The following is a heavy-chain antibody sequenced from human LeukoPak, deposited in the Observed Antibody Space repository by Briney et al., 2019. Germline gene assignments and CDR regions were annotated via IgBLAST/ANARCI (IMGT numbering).Heavy chain of an antibody. CDR2: ISYDGSNK. CDR3: AKEMKGLWQYYFDY. J-gene: IGHJ4*02. D-gene: IGHD5-18*01. CDR1: GFTFSSYG. V-gene: IGHV3-30*18. Sequence: PGGSLRLSCAATGFTFSSYGMHWVRQAPGKGLEWVAVISYDGSNKYYADSVKGRFTISRDNSKNTLYLQMNSLRAEDTAVYYCAKEMKGLWQYYFDYWGQGTLVTVSS.